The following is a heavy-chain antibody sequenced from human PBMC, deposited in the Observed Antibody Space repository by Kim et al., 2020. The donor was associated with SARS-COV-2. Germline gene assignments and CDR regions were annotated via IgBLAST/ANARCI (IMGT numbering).Heavy chain of an antibody. D-gene: IGHD3-10*01. V-gene: IGHV4-34*01. CDR3: ARGYYTYSYCGMDV. J-gene: IGHJ6*02. Sequence: PPLKSRVTISVAPSKNQFTLKLSYVTAADTAVYYCARGYYTYSYCGMDVWGPGDTVTVSS.